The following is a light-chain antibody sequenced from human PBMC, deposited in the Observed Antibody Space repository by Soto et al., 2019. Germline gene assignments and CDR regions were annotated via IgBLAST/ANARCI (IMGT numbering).Light chain of an antibody. V-gene: IGKV3-20*01. CDR2: GAS. CDR3: QQYGSSPIT. Sequence: DTVLTQPPVTLSLSPGERATLSCRASQSVSSSSLAWYQQKPGQAPRLLIYGASSRATGIPDRFSGSGSGTDFTLTISRLEPEDFAVYYCQQYGSSPITFGQGTRRDI. J-gene: IGKJ5*01. CDR1: QSVSSSS.